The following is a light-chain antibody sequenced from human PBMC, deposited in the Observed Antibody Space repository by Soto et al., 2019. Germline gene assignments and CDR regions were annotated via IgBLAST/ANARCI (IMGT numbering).Light chain of an antibody. V-gene: IGKV3-15*01. CDR2: GAS. CDR1: QSVSSN. CDR3: QKYNSAPLT. Sequence: EIVMTQSPATLSVSPGERATLSCRASQSVSSNLAWYQQKPGQAPRLLIYGASTRATGIPARFSGSGSGTESTLTISSLQPEDVAAYYCQKYNSAPLTFGGGTKVDIK. J-gene: IGKJ4*01.